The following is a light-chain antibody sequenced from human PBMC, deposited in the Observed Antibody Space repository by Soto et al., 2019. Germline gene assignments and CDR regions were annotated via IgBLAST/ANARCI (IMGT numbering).Light chain of an antibody. CDR2: GAS. CDR3: QQYRSSPPEYT. J-gene: IGKJ2*01. Sequence: EIVLTQSPGTLSLSPGERATLSCRASQSVSSSYLAWYQQKPGQAPRLLIYGASSSATGIPDRFSGSGSGTDFTLTISRLEPEDFAVYYCQQYRSSPPEYTFGQGTKLEIK. V-gene: IGKV3-20*01. CDR1: QSVSSSY.